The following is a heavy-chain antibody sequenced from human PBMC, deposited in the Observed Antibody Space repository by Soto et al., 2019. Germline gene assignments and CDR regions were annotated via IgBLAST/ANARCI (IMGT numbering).Heavy chain of an antibody. V-gene: IGHV4-30-2*01. J-gene: IGHJ5*02. Sequence: TLSLTCTVSGGSISNAAYSWSWFRQPPGKGLEWIGYIYPSGMPFYNPSLRSRVTISIDRSNDQFSLNLKSVTAADTAAYYCARERGGYGLFDPWGQRTLVTVS. CDR2: IYPSGMP. D-gene: IGHD5-18*01. CDR1: GGSISNAAYS. CDR3: ARERGGYGLFDP.